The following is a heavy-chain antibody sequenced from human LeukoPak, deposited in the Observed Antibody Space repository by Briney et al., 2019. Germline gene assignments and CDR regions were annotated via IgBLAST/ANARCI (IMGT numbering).Heavy chain of an antibody. D-gene: IGHD3-10*01. CDR2: INPNSGGT. CDR1: GYTFTSYG. CDR3: ARAHYYGSGSPGH. J-gene: IGHJ4*02. V-gene: IGHV1-2*02. Sequence: APVKVSCKASGYTFTSYGISWVRQAPGQGLEWMGWINPNSGGTNYAQKFQGRVTMTRDTSISTAYMELSRLRSDDTAVYYCARAHYYGSGSPGHWGQGTLVTVSS.